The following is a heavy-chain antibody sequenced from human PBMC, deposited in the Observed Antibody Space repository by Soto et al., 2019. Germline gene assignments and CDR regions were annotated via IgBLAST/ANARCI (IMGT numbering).Heavy chain of an antibody. CDR3: VRGDGGRYDGHGYFGRH. Sequence: EVQLVESGGGLVQPGGSLRLSCAASGFTFSSYWMHWVRQAPGKGLEWVSRMNMDGNRISYVDSVKGRCTISRDNAKNTVDMEVNSARVEDTAVYYCVRGDGGRYDGHGYFGRHWGQGSLVTVSS. CDR2: MNMDGNRI. J-gene: IGHJ4*02. D-gene: IGHD3-22*01. CDR1: GFTFSSYW. V-gene: IGHV3-74*01.